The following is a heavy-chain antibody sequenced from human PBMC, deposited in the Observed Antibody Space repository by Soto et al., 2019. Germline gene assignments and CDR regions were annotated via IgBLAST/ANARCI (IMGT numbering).Heavy chain of an antibody. Sequence: EVQLVESGGGLVKPGGSLRLSCAASGFTFSSYSMNWVRQAPGKGLEWVSSISSSSSYIYYADSVKGRFTISRDNAKNSLYLQMNSLRAEDTAVDYWARGEWFRGPYSFDYWGQGTLVTVSS. CDR1: GFTFSSYS. CDR2: ISSSSSYI. D-gene: IGHD3-10*01. J-gene: IGHJ4*02. V-gene: IGHV3-21*01. CDR3: ARGEWFRGPYSFDY.